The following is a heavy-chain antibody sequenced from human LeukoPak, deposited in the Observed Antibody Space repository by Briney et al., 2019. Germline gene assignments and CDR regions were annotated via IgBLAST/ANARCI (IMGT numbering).Heavy chain of an antibody. D-gene: IGHD5-12*01. CDR3: ARDEDDYADAEFFLH. J-gene: IGHJ1*01. Sequence: PGGSLRLSCAASEFTFSSHAMSWVRQAPRKGRGWVSAIGASSDSIYYADSVKGRFTISRNSYKCTLYLIMNILRAEDTAVYYCARDEDDYADAEFFLHWGQGTLVTVSS. V-gene: IGHV3-23*01. CDR2: IGASSDSI. CDR1: EFTFSSHA.